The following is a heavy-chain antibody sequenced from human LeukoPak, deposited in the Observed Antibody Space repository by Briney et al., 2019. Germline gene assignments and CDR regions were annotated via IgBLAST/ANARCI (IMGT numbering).Heavy chain of an antibody. Sequence: ASVKVSCKASGYTFTGYYMHWVRQAPGQGLEWMGRINPNSGGTNYAQKFQGRVTMTRDTSISTAYMELSRLRSDDTAVYHCARDPAFSSTSCYYDYWGQGTLVTVSS. CDR2: INPNSGGT. CDR3: ARDPAFSSTSCYYDY. V-gene: IGHV1-2*06. J-gene: IGHJ4*02. D-gene: IGHD2-2*01. CDR1: GYTFTGYY.